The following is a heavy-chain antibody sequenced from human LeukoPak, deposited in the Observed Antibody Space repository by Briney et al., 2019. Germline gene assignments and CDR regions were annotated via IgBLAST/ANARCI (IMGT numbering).Heavy chain of an antibody. CDR2: ISGSGGST. V-gene: IGHV3-23*01. CDR3: AKDFTYSSSWDSRGHYFDY. D-gene: IGHD6-13*01. Sequence: PGGSLRLSCAAPGFTLSSYAMSWVRQAPGKGLEWASAISGSGGSTYYADSVKGRFTISRDNSKNTLYLQMNSLRAEDTAVYYCAKDFTYSSSWDSRGHYFDYWGQGTLVTVSS. CDR1: GFTLSSYA. J-gene: IGHJ4*02.